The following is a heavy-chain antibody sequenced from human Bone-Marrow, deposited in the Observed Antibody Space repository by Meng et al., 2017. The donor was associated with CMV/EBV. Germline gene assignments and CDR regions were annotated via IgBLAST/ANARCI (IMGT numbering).Heavy chain of an antibody. CDR3: ARDSSSRDYGMDV. D-gene: IGHD6-6*01. CDR2: INHSGST. V-gene: IGHV4-34*01. J-gene: IGHJ6*02. Sequence: GSLRLSCAVYGGSFSGYYWSWIRQPQGKGLEWIGEINHSGSTNYNPSLKSRVTISVDTSKNQFSLKLSSVTAADTSVYYCARDSSSRDYGMDVWGQGTTVTVSS. CDR1: GGSFSGYY.